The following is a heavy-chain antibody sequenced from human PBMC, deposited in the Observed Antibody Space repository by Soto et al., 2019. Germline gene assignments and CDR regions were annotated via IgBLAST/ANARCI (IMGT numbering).Heavy chain of an antibody. J-gene: IGHJ4*02. CDR2: ISFDGNNK. V-gene: IGHV3-30-3*01. CDR1: GFTFSSYP. D-gene: IGHD6-25*01. CDR3: ARAQRRFLNDALDY. Sequence: QVHLVESGGGVVQPGRSLRLSCAASGFTFSSYPIHWVRQAPGKGLEWVAVISFDGNNKYYGDSVKGRFTISRDNSKNTLYLQMNSLRPEDTAVYYCARAQRRFLNDALDYWGQGTLVSVSS.